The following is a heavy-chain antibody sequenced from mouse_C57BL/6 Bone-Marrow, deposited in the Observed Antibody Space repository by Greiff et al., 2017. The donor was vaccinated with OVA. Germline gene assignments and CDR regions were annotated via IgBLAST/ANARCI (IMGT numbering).Heavy chain of an antibody. V-gene: IGHV1-63*01. Sequence: QVQLQQSGAELVRPGTSVKMSCKASGYTFTNYWIGWAKQRPGHGLEWIGDIYPGGGYTNYNEKFKSKATLTVDKSSSTAYMQLSSLTSEDSAVYYCASLLQDGSSPYWYFDVWGTGTTVTVSS. CDR1: GYTFTNYW. J-gene: IGHJ1*03. D-gene: IGHD1-1*01. CDR3: ASLLQDGSSPYWYFDV. CDR2: IYPGGGYT.